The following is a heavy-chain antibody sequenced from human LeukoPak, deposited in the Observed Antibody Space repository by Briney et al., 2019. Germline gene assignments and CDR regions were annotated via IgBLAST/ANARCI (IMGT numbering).Heavy chain of an antibody. CDR1: GSTFSNYG. D-gene: IGHD3-10*01. CDR2: NSAYNGNT. Sequence: APVRVSCSASGSTFSNYGSNWVRQAPGHGLEGMGNSAYNGNTNYAQKFQDRVTMTTDTSTNTAYMQLRSLRSDDTAGDYCARYNSMFRGVTTSDYWGQGTLVTVSS. J-gene: IGHJ4*02. CDR3: ARYNSMFRGVTTSDY. V-gene: IGHV1-18*01.